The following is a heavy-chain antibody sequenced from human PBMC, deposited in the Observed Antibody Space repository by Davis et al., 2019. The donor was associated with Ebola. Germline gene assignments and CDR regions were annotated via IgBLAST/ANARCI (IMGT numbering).Heavy chain of an antibody. D-gene: IGHD3-10*01. Sequence: MPSETLSPTCTVSGGSISSYYWSWIRQPPGKGLEWIGYIYYSGSTNYNPSLKSRVTISVDTSKNQFSLKLSSVTAADTTVYYCARHSGWAGWFDPWGQGTLVTVSS. J-gene: IGHJ5*02. V-gene: IGHV4-59*08. CDR1: GGSISSYY. CDR2: IYYSGST. CDR3: ARHSGWAGWFDP.